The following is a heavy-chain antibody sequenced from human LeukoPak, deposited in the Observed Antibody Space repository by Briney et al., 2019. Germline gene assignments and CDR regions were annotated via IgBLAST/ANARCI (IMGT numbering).Heavy chain of an antibody. V-gene: IGHV1-2*02. CDR3: TRGSTNYFDSSAYYAYSDY. J-gene: IGHJ4*02. Sequence: ASVKASCKASGYTFTGYYMHWVRQAPGQGLEWMGWINPNSGGTNYAQNFQDRVTMTRDTSINTAYMELNRLTSDDTAVYYCTRGSTNYFDSSAYYAYSDYWGQGTLVTVSS. CDR2: INPNSGGT. CDR1: GYTFTGYY. D-gene: IGHD3-22*01.